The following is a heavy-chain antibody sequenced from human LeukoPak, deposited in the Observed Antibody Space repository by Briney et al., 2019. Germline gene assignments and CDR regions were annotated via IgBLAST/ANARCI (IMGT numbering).Heavy chain of an antibody. CDR1: GYTFTSYY. CDR2: FNLSGGST. D-gene: IGHD3-3*01. V-gene: IGHV1-46*01. Sequence: ASVKVSCKASGYTFTSYYMHWVRQAPGQGLEWMGIFNLSGGSTSYAQKFQGRVTMTRDTSTSTVYMELSSLRSEDTAVYYCARGGYDFWSGYYMAGIHYFDYWGQGTLVTVSS. J-gene: IGHJ4*02. CDR3: ARGGYDFWSGYYMAGIHYFDY.